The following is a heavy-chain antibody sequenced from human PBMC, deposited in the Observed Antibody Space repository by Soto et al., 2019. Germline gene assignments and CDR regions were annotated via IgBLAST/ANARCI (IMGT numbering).Heavy chain of an antibody. J-gene: IGHJ4*02. CDR2: ISSSSGTI. CDR3: ARGTYRSKTDFDY. V-gene: IGHV3-11*01. D-gene: IGHD6-13*01. Sequence: GGSLRLSCAASGFTFSDYYMTWIRQVPGSGLEWVSYISSSSGTISYANSVKGRFTISRDSAQNSLYLQMTSLRAEDTAVYYCARGTYRSKTDFDYWGQGTLVTVSS. CDR1: GFTFSDYY.